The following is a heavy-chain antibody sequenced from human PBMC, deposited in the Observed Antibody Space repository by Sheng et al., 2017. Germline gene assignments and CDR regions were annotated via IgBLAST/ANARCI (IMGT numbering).Heavy chain of an antibody. V-gene: IGHV4-59*01. D-gene: IGHD3-10*01. CDR1: GGSISSYY. Sequence: QVQLQESGPGLVKPSETLSLTCTVSGGSISSYYWSWIRQPPGKGLEWIGYIYYSGSTNYNPSLKSRVTISVDTSKNQFSLKLSSVTAADTAVYYCARTYYYGSGFDPWGQGTLVTVSS. CDR2: IYYSGST. J-gene: IGHJ5*02. CDR3: ARTYYYGSGFDP.